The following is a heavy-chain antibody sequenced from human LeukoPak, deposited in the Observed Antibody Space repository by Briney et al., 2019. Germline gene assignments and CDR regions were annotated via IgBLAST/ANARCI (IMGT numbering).Heavy chain of an antibody. CDR2: ISGYNGNT. Sequence: ASVRVSCKAYGCNFATSGIGWVRQAPGQGLEWLGWISGYNGNTKSAPKLQGRVTMTTDTSTDTAYLELRSLRSDDTAVYYCAREAGGDYDFDYWGQGTLVTVSS. CDR3: AREAGGDYDFDY. J-gene: IGHJ4*02. D-gene: IGHD4-17*01. V-gene: IGHV1-18*01. CDR1: GCNFATSG.